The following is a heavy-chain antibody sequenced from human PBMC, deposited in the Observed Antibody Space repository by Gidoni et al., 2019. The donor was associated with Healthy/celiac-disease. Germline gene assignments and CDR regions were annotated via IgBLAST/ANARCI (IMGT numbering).Heavy chain of an antibody. CDR2: IWYDGSNK. CDR3: ARDSSITEMATTD. J-gene: IGHJ4*02. CDR1: GFTFSSYG. D-gene: IGHD5-12*01. Sequence: QVQLVESGGGVVQPGRSLRLSCAASGFTFSSYGMHWVRQAPGKGLEWVAVIWYDGSNKYYADSVKGRFTISRDNSKNTLYLQMNSLRAEDTAVYYCARDSSITEMATTDWGQGTLVTVSS. V-gene: IGHV3-33*01.